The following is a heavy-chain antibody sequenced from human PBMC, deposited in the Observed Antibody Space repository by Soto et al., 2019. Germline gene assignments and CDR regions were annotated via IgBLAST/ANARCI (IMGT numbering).Heavy chain of an antibody. Sequence: QVQLVESGGGVVQPGRSLRLSCAASGFTFSHYAMHWVRQAPGKGLEWVALMSYDGSNEYYADSVKGRFTISRDNSKNTLDLQMNSLRAEDTAVYYCAKDGSHNFDYWGQGTRVTVSS. V-gene: IGHV3-30*18. CDR1: GFTFSHYA. CDR2: MSYDGSNE. J-gene: IGHJ4*02. D-gene: IGHD1-26*01. CDR3: AKDGSHNFDY.